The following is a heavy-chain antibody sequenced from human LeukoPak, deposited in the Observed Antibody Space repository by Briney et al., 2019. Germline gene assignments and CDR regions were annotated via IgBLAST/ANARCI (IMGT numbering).Heavy chain of an antibody. D-gene: IGHD1-26*01. Sequence: ASVKVSCKASGYTFTSYYMHWVRQAPGQGLEWMGIINPSGGSTSYAQKLQGRVTMTRDTSTSTVYMELSSLRSEDTAVYYCARVGPIVGASAYYFDYWGQGTLVTVSS. CDR1: GYTFTSYY. J-gene: IGHJ4*02. CDR3: ARVGPIVGASAYYFDY. CDR2: INPSGGST. V-gene: IGHV1-46*01.